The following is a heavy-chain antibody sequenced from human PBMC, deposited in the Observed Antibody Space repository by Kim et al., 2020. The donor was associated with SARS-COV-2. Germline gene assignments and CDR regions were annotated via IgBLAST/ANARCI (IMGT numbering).Heavy chain of an antibody. CDR3: ARDGSGTFPNYGMDV. J-gene: IGHJ6*02. Sequence: GGSLRLSCAASGFTFSSYGMHWVRQAPGKGLEWVAVIWYDGSNKYYADSVKGRFTISRDNSKNTLYLQMNSLRAEDTAVYYCARDGSGTFPNYGMDVWGQGNTVSVSS. CDR1: GFTFSSYG. CDR2: IWYDGSNK. D-gene: IGHD3-10*01. V-gene: IGHV3-33*01.